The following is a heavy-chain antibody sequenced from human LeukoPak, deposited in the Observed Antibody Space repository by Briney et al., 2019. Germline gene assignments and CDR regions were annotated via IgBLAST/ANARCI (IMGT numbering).Heavy chain of an antibody. J-gene: IGHJ6*02. Sequence: PGGSLRLSCAASGFTFSSYAMNWVRQAPGKGLEWVSYITNNGTTIYYADSVKGRFTISRDNAENSLYLHMNSLRAEATAIYYGARDQWLAYYYHGMDVWGQGTTVTVSS. CDR1: GFTFSSYA. V-gene: IGHV3-48*03. CDR2: ITNNGTTI. CDR3: ARDQWLAYYYHGMDV. D-gene: IGHD6-19*01.